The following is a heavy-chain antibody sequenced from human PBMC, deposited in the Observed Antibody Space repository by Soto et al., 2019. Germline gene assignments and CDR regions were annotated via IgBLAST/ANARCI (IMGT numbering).Heavy chain of an antibody. CDR1: GCTFSSYA. D-gene: IGHD3-22*01. J-gene: IGHJ3*02. V-gene: IGHV1-69*13. CDR3: ARDNGQRDHYHSSLDAFNM. Sequence: ASVKVSCKASGCTFSSYAISWVRQAPGQGREWMGGIIPIFSTPNYAQKFQGGVTITADESTSKAYMELSSLRSEDTAVYYCARDNGQRDHYHSSLDAFNMWGQGTMVKFSS. CDR2: IIPIFSTP.